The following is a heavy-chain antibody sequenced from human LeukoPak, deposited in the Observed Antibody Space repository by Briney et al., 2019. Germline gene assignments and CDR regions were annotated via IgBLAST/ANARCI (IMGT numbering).Heavy chain of an antibody. J-gene: IGHJ5*02. CDR1: GYTFTGYY. V-gene: IGHV1-2*02. Sequence: ASVKVSCKASGYTFTGYYMHWVRQAPGQGLEWMGWINPNSGGTNYAQKFQGRVIMTRDTSISTAYMELSRLRSDDTAVYYCATTPSGGWWFDPWGQGTLVTVSS. D-gene: IGHD1-26*01. CDR2: INPNSGGT. CDR3: ATTPSGGWWFDP.